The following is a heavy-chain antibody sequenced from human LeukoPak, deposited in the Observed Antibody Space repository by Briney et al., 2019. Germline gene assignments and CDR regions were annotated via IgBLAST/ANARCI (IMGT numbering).Heavy chain of an antibody. CDR1: GFTFSSYA. CDR2: ISGSGGST. Sequence: GGSLRLSCAASGFTFSSYAMSWVRQAPGKGLEWVSAISGSGGSTYYADSVKGRFTISRDNSKNTLYLQMNSLRAEDTAVYYCARGAYYDFWSGLDYWGQGTLVTVSS. D-gene: IGHD3-3*01. CDR3: ARGAYYDFWSGLDY. J-gene: IGHJ4*02. V-gene: IGHV3-23*01.